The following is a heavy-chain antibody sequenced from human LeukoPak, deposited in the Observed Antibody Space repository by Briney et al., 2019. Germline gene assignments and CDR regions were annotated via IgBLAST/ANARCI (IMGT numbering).Heavy chain of an antibody. CDR2: IIPIFGTA. D-gene: IGHD5-12*01. CDR1: GGTFSSYA. V-gene: IGHV1-69*13. Sequence: ASVKVSCKASGGTFSSYAISWVRQAPGQGLEWMGGIIPIFGTANYAQKFQGRVTITADESTSTAYMELSSLRSEDTAVYYCARGGYDANYYYYYMDVWGKGTTVTISS. J-gene: IGHJ6*03. CDR3: ARGGYDANYYYYYMDV.